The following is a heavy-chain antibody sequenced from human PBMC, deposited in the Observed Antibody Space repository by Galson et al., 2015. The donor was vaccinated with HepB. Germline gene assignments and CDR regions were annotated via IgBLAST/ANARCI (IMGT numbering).Heavy chain of an antibody. CDR3: ARIWSSWLGYGMDV. J-gene: IGHJ6*02. CDR1: GFSLSTSGMC. V-gene: IGHV2-70*01. Sequence: PALVKPTQTLTLTCTFSGFSLSTSGMCVSWIRQPPGKALEWLALIDWDDDKYYSTSLKTRLTISKDTSKNQVVLTMTNMDPVDTATYYCARIWSSWLGYGMDVWGQGTTVTVSS. CDR2: IDWDDDK. D-gene: IGHD2-15*01.